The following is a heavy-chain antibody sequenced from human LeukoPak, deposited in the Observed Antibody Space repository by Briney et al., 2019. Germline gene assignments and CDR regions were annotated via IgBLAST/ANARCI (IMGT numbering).Heavy chain of an antibody. D-gene: IGHD3-22*01. V-gene: IGHV4-39*01. CDR3: ARHVDSSGYWRD. J-gene: IGHJ4*02. CDR1: GGSISSSSYY. CDR2: IYYSGST. Sequence: SETLSLTCTVSGGSISSSSYYWGWIRQPPGKGLEWIGSIYYSGSTYYNPSLKSRVTISVDTSKNQFSLKLSSVTTADTAVYYCARHVDSSGYWRDWGQGTLVTVSS.